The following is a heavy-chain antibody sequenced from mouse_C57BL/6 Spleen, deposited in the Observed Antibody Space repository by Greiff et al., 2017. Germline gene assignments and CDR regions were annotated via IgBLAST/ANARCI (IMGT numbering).Heavy chain of an antibody. D-gene: IGHD1-1*01. Sequence: VQLQQPGAELVKPGASVKMSCKASGYTFTSYWITWVKQRPGQGLEWIGDIYPGSGSTNYNEKFKSKATLTVDTSSSTAYMQLSSLTSEDSAVYDCARSVYYPRDAMGYWGQGTSVTVSS. J-gene: IGHJ4*01. CDR3: ARSVYYPRDAMGY. CDR2: IYPGSGST. V-gene: IGHV1-55*01. CDR1: GYTFTSYW.